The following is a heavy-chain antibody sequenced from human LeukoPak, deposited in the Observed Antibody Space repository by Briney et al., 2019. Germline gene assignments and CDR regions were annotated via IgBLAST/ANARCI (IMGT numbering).Heavy chain of an antibody. CDR2: IDPDGTNT. D-gene: IGHD3-10*01. V-gene: IGHV3-74*01. Sequence: GGSLRLSCAASGFPFSGFWMHWVRQVPGKGPVWVSGIDPDGTNTTYVDSVKGRFTISRDNAKNILYLQMNNLRADDTAIYYCARERGVFLWFGEEAKLDYWGQGIQIALSS. CDR1: GFPFSGFW. J-gene: IGHJ4*02. CDR3: ARERGVFLWFGEEAKLDY.